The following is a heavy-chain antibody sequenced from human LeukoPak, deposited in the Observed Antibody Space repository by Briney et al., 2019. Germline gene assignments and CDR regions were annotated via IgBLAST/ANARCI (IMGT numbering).Heavy chain of an antibody. V-gene: IGHV1-46*01. Sequence: AAVKVSCKASGYTFTSYSMHWVRQAPGQGLEWMGIINPSGGSTSYAQKFQGRVTMTRDMSTSTVYMELSSLRSEDTAVYYCARSGGIAAAGTLPPGYWGQGTLVTVSS. CDR3: ARSGGIAAAGTLPPGY. D-gene: IGHD6-13*01. CDR2: INPSGGST. J-gene: IGHJ4*02. CDR1: GYTFTSYS.